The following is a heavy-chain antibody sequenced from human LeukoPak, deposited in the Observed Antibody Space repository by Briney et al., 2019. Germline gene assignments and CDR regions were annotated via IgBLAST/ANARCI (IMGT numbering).Heavy chain of an antibody. CDR1: GFTLSKHW. V-gene: IGHV3-7*01. CDR2: IKQDGSEK. Sequence: GGSLRLSCAASGFTLSKHWMTWVCQAPGKGLECVAIIKQDGSEKYYVNSVKGRFTISRDNAKNSLYLQMNSLRVEDTAVYYCGREWAVDFWGQGTLVTVSS. J-gene: IGHJ4*02. CDR3: GREWAVDF.